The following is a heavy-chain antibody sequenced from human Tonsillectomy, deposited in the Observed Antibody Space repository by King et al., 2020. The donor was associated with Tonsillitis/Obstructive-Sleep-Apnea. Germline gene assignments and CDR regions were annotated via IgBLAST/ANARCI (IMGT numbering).Heavy chain of an antibody. D-gene: IGHD3-10*01. CDR3: ASTPYGSGTYYYFDY. CDR1: GLTFSSHA. CDR2: ISGSGEST. V-gene: IGHV3-23*04. J-gene: IGHJ4*02. Sequence: DVQLVESGGNLVQPGGSLRLSCAASGLTFSSHAMSWVRQAPGKGLEWVSGISGSGESTYYADSVKGRFTISRDKSKNTLFLQMNSLRAEDTAVYYCASTPYGSGTYYYFDYWGQGTLVTVSS.